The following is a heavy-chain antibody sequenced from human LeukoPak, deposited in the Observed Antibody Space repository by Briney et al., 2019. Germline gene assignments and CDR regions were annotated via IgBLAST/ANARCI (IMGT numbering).Heavy chain of an antibody. J-gene: IGHJ4*02. CDR3: AKGLYYYYASGSYTLDF. Sequence: PGGSLRLSCAASGFTFSSYGMHWVRQASGKGLEWVAVIWYDGSNKYYADSVKGRFTISRDNSKNTLYLQMSSLRAEDTAAYYCAKGLYYYYASGSYTLDFWGQGTQVTVSS. V-gene: IGHV3-33*06. CDR2: IWYDGSNK. CDR1: GFTFSSYG. D-gene: IGHD3-10*01.